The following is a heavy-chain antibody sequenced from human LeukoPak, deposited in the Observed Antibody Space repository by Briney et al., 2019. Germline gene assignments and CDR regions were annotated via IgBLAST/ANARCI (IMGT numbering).Heavy chain of an antibody. CDR1: GGTLSSFA. CDR2: VIPFFGTA. D-gene: IGHD2-2*01. Sequence: SVKVSCKASGGTLSSFAISWVRQAPGQGLEWVGGVIPFFGTADYAQKFQGRVAITTDESTKTAYMELSSLRSEDTAVYFCARRGPAAAFDYWGQGTLVTVSS. CDR3: ARRGPAAAFDY. J-gene: IGHJ4*02. V-gene: IGHV1-69*05.